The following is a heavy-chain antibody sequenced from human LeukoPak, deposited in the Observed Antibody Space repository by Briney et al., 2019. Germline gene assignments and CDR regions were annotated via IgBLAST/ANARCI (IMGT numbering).Heavy chain of an antibody. Sequence: PGGSLRLSCAASGFTFSSHGMHWVRQAPGKGLEWVAVIWYDGSNKYYADSVKGRFTISRDNSKNTLYLQMNSLRAEDTAVYYCARDALYEVTTGTYDYWGQGTLVTVSS. CDR3: ARDALYEVTTGTYDY. D-gene: IGHD4-17*01. CDR2: IWYDGSNK. J-gene: IGHJ4*02. V-gene: IGHV3-33*01. CDR1: GFTFSSHG.